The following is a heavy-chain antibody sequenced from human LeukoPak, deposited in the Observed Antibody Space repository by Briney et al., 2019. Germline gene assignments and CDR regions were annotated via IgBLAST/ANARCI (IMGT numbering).Heavy chain of an antibody. J-gene: IGHJ6*03. D-gene: IGHD2-21*02. V-gene: IGHV1-2*06. CDR3: ARGLRESVVVTAILLGYYMDV. Sequence: EASVKVSCKASGYTFTGYYIHWLRQAPGQGLEWMGRISPDSGGANFAQKFQGRVTMTRYTSINTAYMDLSSLRSEDTAVYYCARGLRESVVVTAILLGYYMDVWGKGTTVTVS. CDR2: ISPDSGGA. CDR1: GYTFTGYY.